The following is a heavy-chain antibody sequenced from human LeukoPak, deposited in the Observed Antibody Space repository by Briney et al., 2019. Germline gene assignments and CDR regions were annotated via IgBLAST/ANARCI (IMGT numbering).Heavy chain of an antibody. Sequence: PSETLSLTCTVSGGSISSGSYYWSWIRQPAGKGLEWIGRIYTSGSPNSNPSLKSRVTISVDTSKNQFSLKLSSVTAADTAVYYCARGPYYYGSGSYTGWFDPWGQGTLVTVSS. D-gene: IGHD3-10*01. CDR2: IYTSGSP. V-gene: IGHV4-61*02. J-gene: IGHJ5*02. CDR3: ARGPYYYGSGSYTGWFDP. CDR1: GGSISSGSYY.